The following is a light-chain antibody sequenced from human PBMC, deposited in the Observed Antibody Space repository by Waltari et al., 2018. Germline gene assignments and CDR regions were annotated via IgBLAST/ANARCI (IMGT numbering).Light chain of an antibody. CDR2: GAS. CDR3: QQYNSWRT. CDR1: QSIARN. J-gene: IGKJ2*01. Sequence: LSRRASQSIARNIPLYQQKPGHAPRLLIYGASTRATGIPARFSGSGYGTEFTLTISSLQSEDFAVYYCQQYNSWRTFGQGTKLEIK. V-gene: IGKV3-15*01.